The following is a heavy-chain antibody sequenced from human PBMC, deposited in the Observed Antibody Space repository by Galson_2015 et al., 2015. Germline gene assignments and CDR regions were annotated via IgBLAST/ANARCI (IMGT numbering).Heavy chain of an antibody. V-gene: IGHV4-59*01. D-gene: IGHD4-17*01. CDR1: GGSMNGYY. CDR3: ARGGTTLTERYRFDY. J-gene: IGHJ4*02. CDR2: IYSSGIT. Sequence: TLSLTCTIPGGSMNGYYWSWIRQPPGKRLEWIGYIYSSGITDYNPSLSSRVIMSVDTSKNQFSLSLRSVTAADTALYYCARGGTTLTERYRFDYWGQGMLVTVSS.